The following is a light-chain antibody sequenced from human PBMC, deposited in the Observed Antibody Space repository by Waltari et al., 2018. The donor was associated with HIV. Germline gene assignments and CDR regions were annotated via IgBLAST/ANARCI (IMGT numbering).Light chain of an antibody. CDR1: KIGRKS. Sequence: SYVLTQPPSLSLAPGQTATITCGGDKIGRKSVHWYQQKPVQDPVLVVYDDSDRPSGLPERCSSSNSENMATLSNTRVEAGDDADYFCQVWDSINDQVVFGGGTKLTVL. V-gene: IGLV3-21*02. CDR3: QVWDSINDQVV. J-gene: IGLJ2*01. CDR2: DDS.